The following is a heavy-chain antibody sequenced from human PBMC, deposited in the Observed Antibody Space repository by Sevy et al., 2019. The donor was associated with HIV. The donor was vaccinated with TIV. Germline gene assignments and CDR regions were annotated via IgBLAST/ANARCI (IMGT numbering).Heavy chain of an antibody. CDR3: ARCSVAGTLGSCSEFDY. CDR2: ISSSSTI. CDR1: GFTFSSYS. V-gene: IGHV3-48*02. J-gene: IGHJ4*02. Sequence: GGSLRLSCVASGFTFSSYSMNWVRQAPGKGLEWVSYISSSSTIYYADSVKGRFTISRDNAKNSLYLQMNSLRDEDTAVYYCARCSVAGTLGSCSEFDYWGQGTLVTVSS. D-gene: IGHD1-7*01.